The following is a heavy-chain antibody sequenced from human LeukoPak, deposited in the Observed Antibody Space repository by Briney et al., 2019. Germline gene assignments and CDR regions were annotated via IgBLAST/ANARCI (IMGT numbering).Heavy chain of an antibody. CDR1: GFTFTSYW. V-gene: IGHV3-74*01. D-gene: IGHD5-18*01. Sequence: PGGSLRLSCVASGFTFTSYWMHWVRQAPGKGLVWVSRINSDGSSTNYADSVKGRFTISRDNAKNTLYLQMNSLRAEDTAVYYCARERVVDTAMVIDYWGQGTLVTVSS. J-gene: IGHJ4*02. CDR2: INSDGSST. CDR3: ARERVVDTAMVIDY.